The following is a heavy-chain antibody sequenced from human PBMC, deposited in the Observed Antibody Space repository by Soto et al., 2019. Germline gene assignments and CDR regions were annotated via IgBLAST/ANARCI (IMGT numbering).Heavy chain of an antibody. Sequence: GGSLRLSCAASGFTFTSYAMHWVRQAPGKGLEWVAAISYHGRDEYYADSVKGRFSISRDNSKNTLNLQMNSLRAGDTAVYYCARGRFSTTLYAGFDPWGQGTLVTVSS. V-gene: IGHV3-30*04. D-gene: IGHD2-2*01. CDR3: ARGRFSTTLYAGFDP. CDR1: GFTFTSYA. J-gene: IGHJ5*02. CDR2: ISYHGRDE.